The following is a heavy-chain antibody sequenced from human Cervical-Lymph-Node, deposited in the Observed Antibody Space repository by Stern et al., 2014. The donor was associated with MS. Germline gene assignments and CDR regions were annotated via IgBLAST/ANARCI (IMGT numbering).Heavy chain of an antibody. V-gene: IGHV3-48*02. CDR1: GFTFSSYS. J-gene: IGHJ4*02. D-gene: IGHD1-26*01. Sequence: EVQLVESGGGLVQPGGSLRLSCAASGFTFSSYSMNWVRQAPGKGLEWVSYISSSSSTIYYADSVKGRFTISRDNAKNSLYLQMNSLRDEDTAVYYCARDGRYSGSYYADHFDYWGQGTRVTGS. CDR3: ARDGRYSGSYYADHFDY. CDR2: ISSSSSTI.